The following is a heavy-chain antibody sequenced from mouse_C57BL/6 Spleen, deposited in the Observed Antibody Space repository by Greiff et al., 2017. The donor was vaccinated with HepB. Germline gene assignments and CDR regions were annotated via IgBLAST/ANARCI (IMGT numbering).Heavy chain of an antibody. CDR2: IYPGDGDT. CDR3: ARSYDYDPFAY. CDR1: GYAFSSYW. Sequence: ESGAELVKPGASVKISCKASGYAFSSYWMNWVKQRPGKGLEWIGQIYPGDGDTNYNGKFKGKATLTADKSSSTAYMQLSSLTSEDSAVYFCARSYDYDPFAYWGQGTLVTVSA. V-gene: IGHV1-80*01. J-gene: IGHJ3*01. D-gene: IGHD2-4*01.